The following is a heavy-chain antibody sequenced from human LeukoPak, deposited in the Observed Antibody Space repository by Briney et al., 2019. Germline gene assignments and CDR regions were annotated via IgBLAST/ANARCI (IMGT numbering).Heavy chain of an antibody. J-gene: IGHJ4*02. CDR1: GFSVSNSG. Sequence: GGSLRLSCTVSGFSVSNSGMSWVRQAPGKGLESISAISVDGETALYADSVKGRFIISRDNSKNTLYLQMSSLRAEDTAVYYCAQGYLSGWYPHWGQGSLVSVSS. V-gene: IGHV3-23*01. CDR3: AQGYLSGWYPH. CDR2: ISVDGETA. D-gene: IGHD6-19*01.